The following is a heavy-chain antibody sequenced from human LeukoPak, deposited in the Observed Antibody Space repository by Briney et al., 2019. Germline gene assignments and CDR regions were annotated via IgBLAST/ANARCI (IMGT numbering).Heavy chain of an antibody. CDR2: ISDTGGGT. CDR3: AKGIDSSGYYPFDH. V-gene: IGHV3-23*01. D-gene: IGHD3-22*01. Sequence: GGSLRLSCAASGFTFSSYAVSWVRQAPGKGLEWVSAISDTGGGTHYADSVKGRFTISRDNSKDTLYLQMDSLRAEDTAVYYCAKGIDSSGYYPFDHWGQGTLVTVSS. J-gene: IGHJ4*02. CDR1: GFTFSSYA.